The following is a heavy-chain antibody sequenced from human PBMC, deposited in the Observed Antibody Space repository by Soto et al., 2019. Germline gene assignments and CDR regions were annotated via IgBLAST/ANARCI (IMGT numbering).Heavy chain of an antibody. Sequence: EVQLVESGGRVVRPGGSLRLSCAASGFTFDDYGMSWVRQAPGKGLEWVSGTNWNGGSTGYADSVKGRFTISRDNAKKSLYLQMNSLRAEDTALYHCARGYLHDYGDYVRSFWYFDLWGRGTLVTVSS. CDR2: TNWNGGST. CDR1: GFTFDDYG. J-gene: IGHJ2*01. V-gene: IGHV3-20*01. D-gene: IGHD4-17*01. CDR3: ARGYLHDYGDYVRSFWYFDL.